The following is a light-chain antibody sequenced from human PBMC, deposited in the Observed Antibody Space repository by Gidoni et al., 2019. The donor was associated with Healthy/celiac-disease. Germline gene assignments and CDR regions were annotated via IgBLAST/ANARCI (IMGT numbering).Light chain of an antibody. CDR1: QSVLYSSNNKNY. CDR2: WAS. CDR3: QQCYSIPRS. Sequence: DIVMTQSPDSLAVSLGERATINCKSSQSVLYSSNNKNYLAWYQQKPGQPPKLLIYWASTRESGVPDRFSGSGSGTDFTLTISSLQAEDVAVYYCQQCYSIPRSFGRGTKLEIK. V-gene: IGKV4-1*01. J-gene: IGKJ2*03.